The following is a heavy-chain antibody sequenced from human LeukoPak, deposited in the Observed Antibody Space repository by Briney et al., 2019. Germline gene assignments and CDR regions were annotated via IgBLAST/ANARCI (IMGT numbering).Heavy chain of an antibody. J-gene: IGHJ6*04. Sequence: GGSLRLSCAASGFTFSNYWMHWVRQAPGKGLVWVSHINGDGSNTNYADSVKGRFTISRDNAKNTLYLQMNSLRAEDTAVYYCAKGEGLLDVWGKGTTVTVSS. CDR1: GFTFSNYW. CDR3: AKGEGLLDV. D-gene: IGHD3-3*01. V-gene: IGHV3-74*01. CDR2: INGDGSNT.